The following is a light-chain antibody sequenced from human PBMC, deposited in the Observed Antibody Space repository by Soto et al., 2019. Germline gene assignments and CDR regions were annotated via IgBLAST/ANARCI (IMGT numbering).Light chain of an antibody. Sequence: EIVMTQXPAXLSVSPGGRATLSCRSSQSISDTLAWYQQKPGQAPRLLIYSASRRATGFPARFSGSGSGTDFTLTISSLQSEDFAVYYCQQYNNWPWTFGQGTKVDIK. J-gene: IGKJ1*01. CDR1: QSISDT. CDR2: SAS. CDR3: QQYNNWPWT. V-gene: IGKV3-15*01.